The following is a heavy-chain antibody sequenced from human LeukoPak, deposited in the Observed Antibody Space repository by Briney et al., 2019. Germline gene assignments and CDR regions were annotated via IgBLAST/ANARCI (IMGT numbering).Heavy chain of an antibody. Sequence: GGSLRLSCAASGFTFSSYGMHWVRQAPGKGLEWVAVTSYDGSNKYYADSVKGRFTISRDNSKNTLYLQMNSLRAEDTAVYYCARDCSSTSCYRHYYYYYYGMDVWGQGTTVTVSS. CDR3: ARDCSSTSCYRHYYYYYYGMDV. D-gene: IGHD2-2*01. J-gene: IGHJ6*02. V-gene: IGHV3-30*03. CDR2: TSYDGSNK. CDR1: GFTFSSYG.